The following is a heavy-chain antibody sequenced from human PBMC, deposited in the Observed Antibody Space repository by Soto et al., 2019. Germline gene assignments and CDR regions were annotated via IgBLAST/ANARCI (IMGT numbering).Heavy chain of an antibody. CDR2: IIPIFGTA. D-gene: IGHD6-6*01. J-gene: IGHJ6*02. CDR3: ARVGYEYSSSSDAGVYYYYGMDV. CDR1: GGTFSSYA. Sequence: SVKVSCKASGGTFSSYAISWVRQAPGQGLEWMGGIIPIFGTANCAQKFQGRVTITADESTSTAYMELSSLRSEDTAVYYCARVGYEYSSSSDAGVYYYYGMDVWG. V-gene: IGHV1-69*13.